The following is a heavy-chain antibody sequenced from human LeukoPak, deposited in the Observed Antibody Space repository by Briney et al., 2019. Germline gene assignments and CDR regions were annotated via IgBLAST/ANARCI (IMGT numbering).Heavy chain of an antibody. J-gene: IGHJ4*02. CDR1: GFTFSDYY. CDR3: ASVPSSGSY. Sequence: GGSLGLSCAASGFTFSDYYMGWIRQAPGKGLEWVSYISSSGGTIYYADSVKGRFTISRDNAKNSLYLQMNSLRAEDTAVYYCASVPSSGSYWGQGTLVTVSS. D-gene: IGHD6-19*01. CDR2: ISSSGGTI. V-gene: IGHV3-11*01.